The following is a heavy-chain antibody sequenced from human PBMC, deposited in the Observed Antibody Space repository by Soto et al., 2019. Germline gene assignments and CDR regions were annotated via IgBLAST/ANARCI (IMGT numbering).Heavy chain of an antibody. V-gene: IGHV3-23*01. CDR3: AKEGYSDSSVYYKGGYYFDY. D-gene: IGHD3-22*01. J-gene: IGHJ4*02. Sequence: EVQLLESGGGLEQPGGSLRLSCAVSGFTFSHYAMSWVRQAPGKGLEWVSLISGSGGNTDYADSVKGRFTISRDNSKNTLYMQISSLRAEYTALYYCAKEGYSDSSVYYKGGYYFDYWGQGTLVTVSS. CDR2: ISGSGGNT. CDR1: GFTFSHYA.